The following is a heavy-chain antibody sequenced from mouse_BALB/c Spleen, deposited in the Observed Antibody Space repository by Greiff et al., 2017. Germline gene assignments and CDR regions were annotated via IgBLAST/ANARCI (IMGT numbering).Heavy chain of an antibody. Sequence: DVKVEESGGGLVQPGGSLKLSCAASGFTFSSYGMSWVRQTPDKRLELVATINSNGGSTYYPDSVKGRFTISRDNAKNTLYLQMSSLKSEDTAMYYCARGYDYWGQGTTLTVSS. CDR1: GFTFSSYG. D-gene: IGHD2-12*01. CDR3: ARGYDY. V-gene: IGHV5-6-3*01. J-gene: IGHJ2*01. CDR2: INSNGGST.